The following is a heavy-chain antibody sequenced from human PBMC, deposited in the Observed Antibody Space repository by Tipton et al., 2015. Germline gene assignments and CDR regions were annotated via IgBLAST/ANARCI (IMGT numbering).Heavy chain of an antibody. Sequence: TLSLTCNVSSGSISSGGYYWSWIRQHPGKGLEWIGYMLYSGNTYYNSSLKSRLTISVDTSNKQFSLKLRSVTAADTAVYYCARFPLGSLVRGSGDYWGRGTLVTVSS. CDR3: ARFPLGSLVRGSGDY. J-gene: IGHJ4*02. CDR2: MLYSGNT. CDR1: SGSISSGGYY. V-gene: IGHV4-31*03. D-gene: IGHD3-10*01.